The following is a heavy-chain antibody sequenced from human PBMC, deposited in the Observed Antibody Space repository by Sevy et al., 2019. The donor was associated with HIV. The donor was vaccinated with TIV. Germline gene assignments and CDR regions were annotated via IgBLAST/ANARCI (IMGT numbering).Heavy chain of an antibody. Sequence: GESLKISCKGFGYSFTNYWVAWVRQMPGKGLEWMAIIYPGDSDTRYSPSFQGQVTFSSDKSISTAYLQWSSLKASDTAMYYCAINYYDSSGSPSYWGQGTLVTVSS. D-gene: IGHD3-22*01. CDR2: IYPGDSDT. J-gene: IGHJ4*02. CDR1: GYSFTNYW. CDR3: AINYYDSSGSPSY. V-gene: IGHV5-51*01.